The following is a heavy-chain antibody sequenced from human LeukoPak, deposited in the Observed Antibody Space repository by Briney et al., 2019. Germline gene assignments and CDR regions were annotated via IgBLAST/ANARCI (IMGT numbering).Heavy chain of an antibody. Sequence: GGSLRLSCAASGFTFSNYWMKWVRQAPGKGLEWVANIKQDGSEKYYVDSVKGRFTISRDNAKNSLYLQMNSLRAEDTAVYYCARLDFWSGYYDWGQGTLVTVSS. J-gene: IGHJ4*02. D-gene: IGHD3-3*01. CDR3: ARLDFWSGYYD. CDR2: IKQDGSEK. V-gene: IGHV3-7*01. CDR1: GFTFSNYW.